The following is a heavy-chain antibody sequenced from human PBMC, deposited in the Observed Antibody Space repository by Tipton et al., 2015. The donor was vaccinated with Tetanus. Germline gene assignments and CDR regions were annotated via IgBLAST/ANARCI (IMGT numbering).Heavy chain of an antibody. V-gene: IGHV4-30-2*01. J-gene: IGHJ2*01. D-gene: IGHD7-27*01. CDR2: IFRTGST. CDR1: GGSISTGGYS. Sequence: LRLSCTVSGGSISTGGYSWRWIRQPPGKGLECIGYIFRTGSTTYSPSLKSRVSISVDTSKNQFSLNLNSVTAADTALYYCAIFNWGFEWYLDPWSRGTLVTVSS. CDR3: AIFNWGFEWYLDP.